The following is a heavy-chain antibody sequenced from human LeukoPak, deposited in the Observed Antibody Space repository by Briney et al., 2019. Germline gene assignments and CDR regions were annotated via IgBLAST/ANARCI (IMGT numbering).Heavy chain of an antibody. CDR3: ARASYSSGWSDPYYFDY. CDR1: GGSISSGDYY. CDR2: IYYSGST. J-gene: IGHJ4*02. Sequence: SETLSLTCTVSGGSISSGDYYWSWIRQPPGKGPEWIGYIYYSGSTYYNPSLKSRVTISVDTSKNQFSLKLSSVTAADTAVYYCARASYSSGWSDPYYFDYWGQGTLATVSS. D-gene: IGHD6-19*01. V-gene: IGHV4-30-4*01.